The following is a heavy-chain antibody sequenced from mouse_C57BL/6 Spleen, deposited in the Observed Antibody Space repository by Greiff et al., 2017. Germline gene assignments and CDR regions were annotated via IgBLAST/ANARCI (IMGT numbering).Heavy chain of an antibody. D-gene: IGHD1-1*01. CDR1: GFTFSDYY. Sequence: EVMLVESGGGLVQPGGSLKLSCAASGFTFSDYYMYWVRQTPEKRLEWVAYISNGGGSTYYPDTVKGRFTISRDNAKNTLYLQMSRLKSEDTAMYYCARDTTVVAKGYYYAMDYWGQGTSVTVSS. CDR2: ISNGGGST. V-gene: IGHV5-12*01. CDR3: ARDTTVVAKGYYYAMDY. J-gene: IGHJ4*01.